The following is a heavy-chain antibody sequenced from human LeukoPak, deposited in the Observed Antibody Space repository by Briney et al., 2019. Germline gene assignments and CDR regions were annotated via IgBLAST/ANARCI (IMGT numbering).Heavy chain of an antibody. Sequence: PSETLSLTCVVSGASIYNTTHYWGWIRQPPGKGLEWVGTIYYNGSTYYNPSLKSRVTISVDRSKNQFSLKLSSVTAADTAVYHCARDAGYGSGSSSHFDYWGQGTLVTVSS. V-gene: IGHV4-39*07. CDR2: IYYNGST. CDR3: ARDAGYGSGSSSHFDY. D-gene: IGHD3-10*01. CDR1: GASIYNTTHY. J-gene: IGHJ4*02.